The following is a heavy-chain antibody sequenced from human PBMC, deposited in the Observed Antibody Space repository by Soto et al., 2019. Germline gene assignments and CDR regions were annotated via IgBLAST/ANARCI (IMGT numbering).Heavy chain of an antibody. Sequence: SVKVSCKASGGTFSSYAISWVRQAPGQGLESMGGIIPVVGTANYAQKFQGRVTITADESTSTAYMQPSSLRSEDTAVYYYARVGVEMATIYWSGPVDYWGQGTLVTVSS. J-gene: IGHJ4*02. CDR1: GGTFSSYA. CDR2: IIPVVGTA. CDR3: ARVGVEMATIYWSGPVDY. V-gene: IGHV1-69*13. D-gene: IGHD5-12*01.